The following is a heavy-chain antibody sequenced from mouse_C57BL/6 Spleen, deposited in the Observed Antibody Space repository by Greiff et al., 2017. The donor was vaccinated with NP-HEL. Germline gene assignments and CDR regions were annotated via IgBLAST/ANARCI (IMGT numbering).Heavy chain of an antibody. CDR1: GFTFSSYA. J-gene: IGHJ3*01. V-gene: IGHV5-4*01. D-gene: IGHD2-4*01. Sequence: EVQGVESGGGLVKPGGSLKLSCAASGFTFSSYAMSWVRQTPEKRLEWVATISDGGSYTYYPDNVKGRFTISRDNAKNNLYLQMSHLKSEDTAMYYCARDTEDYTWFAYWGQGTLVTVSA. CDR3: ARDTEDYTWFAY. CDR2: ISDGGSYT.